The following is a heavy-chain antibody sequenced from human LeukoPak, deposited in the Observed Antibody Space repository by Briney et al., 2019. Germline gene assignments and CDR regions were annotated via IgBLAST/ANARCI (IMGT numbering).Heavy chain of an antibody. CDR2: ISGSGGST. CDR1: GFTFSSYA. J-gene: IGHJ5*02. CDR3: AKDYYGSGSYYNVLVS. V-gene: IGHV3-23*01. D-gene: IGHD3-10*01. Sequence: GGSLRLSCAASGFTFSSYAMSWVRQAPGKGLEWASAISGSGGSTYYADSVKGRFTISRDNSKNTLYLQMNSLRAEDTAVYYCAKDYYGSGSYYNVLVSWGQGTLVTVSS.